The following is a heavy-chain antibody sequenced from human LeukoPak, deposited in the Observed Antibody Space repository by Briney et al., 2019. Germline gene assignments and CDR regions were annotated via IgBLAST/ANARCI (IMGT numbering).Heavy chain of an antibody. V-gene: IGHV1-69*13. CDR1: GGTFSSYA. D-gene: IGHD6-6*01. Sequence: SVKVSCKASGGTFSSYAISWVRQAPGQGLEWMGGIIPIFGTXXYAQKFQGRVTITADESTSTAYMELSSLRSEDTAVYYCARGPXXXXXSSAPYYWGQGTLVTVSS. CDR2: IIPIFGTX. J-gene: IGHJ4*02. CDR3: ARGPXXXXXSSAPYY.